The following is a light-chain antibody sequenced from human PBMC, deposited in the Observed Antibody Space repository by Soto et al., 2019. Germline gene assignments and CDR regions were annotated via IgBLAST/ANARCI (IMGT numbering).Light chain of an antibody. CDR2: KAS. CDR3: QQYNSYWT. J-gene: IGKJ1*01. V-gene: IGKV1-5*03. CDR1: QSISSW. Sequence: DIQMTQSPSTLSASVGDRVTITCRASQSISSWLAWYQQKPGKAPKLLIYKASSLESGVPSRFSGSGSGTEFTLTSRSLQPDDFATYYCQQYNSYWTFGQGTKVDIK.